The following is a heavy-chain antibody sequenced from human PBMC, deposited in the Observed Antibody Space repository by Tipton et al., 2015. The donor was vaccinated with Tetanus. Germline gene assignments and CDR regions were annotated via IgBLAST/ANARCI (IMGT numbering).Heavy chain of an antibody. D-gene: IGHD1-14*01. Sequence: LRLSCTVSGDSVRSGDYQWNWIRQSPGKGLEWLAYISNSGRTNSNYDLKSRISISRDTSNTQFSLRLDSLTAADTAVYYCARGTGDYWGQGTLVTVSS. CDR3: ARGTGDY. CDR1: GDSVRSGDYQ. V-gene: IGHV4-61*08. J-gene: IGHJ4*02. CDR2: ISNSGRT.